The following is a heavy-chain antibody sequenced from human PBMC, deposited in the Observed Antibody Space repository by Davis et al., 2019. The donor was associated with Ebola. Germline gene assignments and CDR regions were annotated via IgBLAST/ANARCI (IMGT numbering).Heavy chain of an antibody. CDR1: GGSISNSNYY. D-gene: IGHD6-13*01. CDR2: IYHSGST. J-gene: IGHJ4*02. V-gene: IGHV4-39*01. Sequence: MPGGSLRLSCSVSGGSISNSNYYWGWIRQPPGKGLEWIGSIYHSGSTYYNSSLKSRVTISVDTSKNQFSLKLSSVTAADTAVYYCARLGIAAAGTLGGFDYWGQGTLVTVSS. CDR3: ARLGIAAAGTLGGFDY.